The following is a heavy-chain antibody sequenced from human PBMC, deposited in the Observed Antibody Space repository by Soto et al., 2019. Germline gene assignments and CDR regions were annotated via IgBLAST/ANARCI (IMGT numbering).Heavy chain of an antibody. V-gene: IGHV3-23*01. CDR2: ISGSGGST. J-gene: IGHJ5*02. Sequence: EVQLLESGGGLVQPGGSLRLSCAASGFTFSSYAMSWVRQAPGKGLEWVSAISGSGGSTYYADSVKGRFTIARDNSKNTVYLQMNSLRAEDTAVYYCANIGVLNWFDPWGQGTLVTVSS. CDR3: ANIGVLNWFDP. CDR1: GFTFSSYA.